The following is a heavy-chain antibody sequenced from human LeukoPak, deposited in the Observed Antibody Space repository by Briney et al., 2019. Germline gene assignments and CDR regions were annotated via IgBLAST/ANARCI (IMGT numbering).Heavy chain of an antibody. CDR1: GFTFSSYA. CDR2: ISHDGSNK. J-gene: IGHJ4*02. Sequence: PGGSLRLSCAASGFTFSSYAMHWVRQAPGKGLEWVAVISHDGSNKYYADSVKGRFTISRDDSKNTLYLQMNSLRAEDTAVYYCARDLWGNAGSYYPCYWGQGTLVTVSS. D-gene: IGHD1-26*01. CDR3: ARDLWGNAGSYYPCY. V-gene: IGHV3-30*04.